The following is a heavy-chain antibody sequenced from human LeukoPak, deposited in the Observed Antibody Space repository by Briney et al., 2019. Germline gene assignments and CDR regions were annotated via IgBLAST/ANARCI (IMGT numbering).Heavy chain of an antibody. Sequence: SETLSLTCSVSGASINSYYWNWIRQSPGKGLEWLGNIHYRGTTNYNPSLKSRVTLSLDSSKSQFALKVTSVTAADTAVYYCARDLGDDSSGYSYYFDCWGHGTLVTVSS. J-gene: IGHJ4*01. V-gene: IGHV4-59*13. CDR3: ARDLGDDSSGYSYYFDC. CDR2: IHYRGTT. D-gene: IGHD3-22*01. CDR1: GASINSYY.